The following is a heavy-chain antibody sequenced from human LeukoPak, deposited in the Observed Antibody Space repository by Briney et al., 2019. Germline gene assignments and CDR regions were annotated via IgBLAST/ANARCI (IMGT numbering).Heavy chain of an antibody. V-gene: IGHV1-8*01. J-gene: IGHJ5*02. D-gene: IGHD3-10*01. CDR2: MNPNSGNT. CDR1: GYTFTSYD. Sequence: ASVKVSCKASGYTFTSYDINWVRQATGQGLEWMGWMNPNSGNTGYAQKFQGRVTMTRNASISTAYMELRSLRSEDTAVYYCARGFRRILYFMVRGRGVDPWGQGTLVTVSS. CDR3: ARGFRRILYFMVRGRGVDP.